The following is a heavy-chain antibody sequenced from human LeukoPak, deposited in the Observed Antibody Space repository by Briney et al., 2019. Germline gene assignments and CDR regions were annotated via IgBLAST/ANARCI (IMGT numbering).Heavy chain of an antibody. V-gene: IGHV4-59*11. CDR2: IYHSGTV. Sequence: PSETLSLTCSVSGDSISSLYWNWIRQPSGKGLEWIGFIYHSGTVTYNPSLKSRGTMSVDTSKNQVSLKLTSVTAADTAVYYCAKSRLGTDTSTVHSFVYWGQGIQVTVSS. J-gene: IGHJ4*02. CDR1: GDSISSLY. CDR3: AKSRLGTDTSTVHSFVY. D-gene: IGHD4-11*01.